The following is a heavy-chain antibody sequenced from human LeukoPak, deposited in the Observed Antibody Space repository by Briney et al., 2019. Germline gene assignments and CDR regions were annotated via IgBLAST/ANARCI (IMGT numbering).Heavy chain of an antibody. CDR3: AKIATTGGYFDY. Sequence: ESLRISCKGSGYSFTRYWISWVRQMPGKGLEWMGRIDPSDSYTNYRPSFQGHVTISADKSISTAYLQWSSLKASDTAMYYCAKIATTGGYFDYWGQGTLVTVSS. V-gene: IGHV5-10-1*01. D-gene: IGHD6-13*01. J-gene: IGHJ4*02. CDR2: IDPSDSYT. CDR1: GYSFTRYW.